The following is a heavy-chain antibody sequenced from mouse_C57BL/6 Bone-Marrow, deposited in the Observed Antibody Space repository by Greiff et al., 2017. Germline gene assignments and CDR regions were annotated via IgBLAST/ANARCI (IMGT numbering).Heavy chain of an antibody. Sequence: EVQLQQSGAELVRPGASVKLSCTASGFNIKDDYMHWVKQRPEQGLEWIGWIDPENGDTEYASKFQGKATITADTSSNTAYLQLSSLTSEDTAVYYCTTPTYDGYWGKGTTLTVSS. D-gene: IGHD2-3*01. CDR3: TTPTYDGY. J-gene: IGHJ2*01. V-gene: IGHV14-4*01. CDR1: GFNIKDDY. CDR2: IDPENGDT.